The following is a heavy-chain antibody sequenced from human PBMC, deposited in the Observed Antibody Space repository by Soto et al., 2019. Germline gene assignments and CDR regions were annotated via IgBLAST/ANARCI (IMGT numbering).Heavy chain of an antibody. J-gene: IGHJ3*02. V-gene: IGHV4-59*01. D-gene: IGHD5-18*01. CDR1: GGSISNYY. CDR2: VYYSGNT. Sequence: SETLSLTCTISGGSISNYYWTWIRQTPGKGLEWIGYVYYSGNTNYNPSLKSRVSISVDMSKNQFSLELSSVTAADTAMYYCAREVGTDVGGLGFYDAFDIWGPGTKVTVSS. CDR3: AREVGTDVGGLGFYDAFDI.